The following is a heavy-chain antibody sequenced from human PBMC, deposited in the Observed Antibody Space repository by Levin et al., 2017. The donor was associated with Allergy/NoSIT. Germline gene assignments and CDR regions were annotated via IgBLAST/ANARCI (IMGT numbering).Heavy chain of an antibody. CDR2: IYYSGST. Sequence: SETLSLTCTVSGGSISSYYWSWIRQPPGKGLEWIGNIYYSGSTNYNPSLKSRVTISVDTSKNQFSLKLSSVTAADTAVYYCAREVIFWGSYRRPYYMDVWGKGTTVTVSS. J-gene: IGHJ6*03. CDR3: AREVIFWGSYRRPYYMDV. D-gene: IGHD3-16*02. CDR1: GGSISSYY. V-gene: IGHV4-59*01.